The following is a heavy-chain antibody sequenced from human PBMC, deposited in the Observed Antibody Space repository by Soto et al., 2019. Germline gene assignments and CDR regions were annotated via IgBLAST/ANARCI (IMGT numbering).Heavy chain of an antibody. CDR3: ARVVVPADIWYLVGAFDI. Sequence: PSETLSLTCAVSGYSISSGYYWGWIRQPPGKGLEWIGSIYHSGSTYYNPSLKSRVTISVDTSKNQLSLKLSSVTAADTAVYYCARVVVPADIWYLVGAFDIWGQGTMVTVSS. CDR2: IYHSGST. V-gene: IGHV4-38-2*01. CDR1: GYSISSGYY. J-gene: IGHJ3*02. D-gene: IGHD2-2*02.